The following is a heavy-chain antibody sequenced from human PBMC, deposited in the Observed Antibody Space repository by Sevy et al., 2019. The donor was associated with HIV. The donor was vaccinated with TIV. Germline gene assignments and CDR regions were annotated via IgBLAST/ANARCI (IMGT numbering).Heavy chain of an antibody. CDR3: ARTPLVRIPGATDLYFDN. J-gene: IGHJ4*02. Sequence: ASVKVSCKASGGTFSNYALSWVRQAPGQGLEWMGGIIPIFGTTNFAQTFQGRVTITADESTSTAYMELSSLRSADTAVYYCARTPLVRIPGATDLYFDNRGQGTLVTVSS. D-gene: IGHD2-2*01. CDR1: GGTFSNYA. CDR2: IIPIFGTT. V-gene: IGHV1-69*13.